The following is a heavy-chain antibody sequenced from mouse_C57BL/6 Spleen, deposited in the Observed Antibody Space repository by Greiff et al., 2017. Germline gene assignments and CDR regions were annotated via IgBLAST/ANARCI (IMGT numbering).Heavy chain of an antibody. J-gene: IGHJ3*01. Sequence: QVQLQQSGPELVKPGASVKLSCKASGYTFTSYDINWVKQRPGQGLEWIGWIYPRDGSTKYNEKFKGKATLTVDTSSSTAYMDLHSLTSEDSAVYFCARYSIDYYGSSLFAYWGQGTLVTVSA. CDR3: ARYSIDYYGSSLFAY. D-gene: IGHD1-1*01. CDR2: IYPRDGST. V-gene: IGHV1-85*01. CDR1: GYTFTSYD.